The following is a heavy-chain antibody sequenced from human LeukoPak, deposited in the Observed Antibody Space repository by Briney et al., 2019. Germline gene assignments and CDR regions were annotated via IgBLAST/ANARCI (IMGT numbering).Heavy chain of an antibody. V-gene: IGHV4-39*01. D-gene: IGHD4-17*01. CDR2: VFYSGRT. Sequence: PGGSLRLSCAASGFTFSSYGMHWVRQAPGKGLEWIGTVFYSGRTYYDSSLQSRVTISVDTSKNQFSLRLSSVTPADTAIYYCARLSNDYGDYEGHYWGQGTLVTVSP. J-gene: IGHJ4*02. CDR1: GFTFSSYG. CDR3: ARLSNDYGDYEGHY.